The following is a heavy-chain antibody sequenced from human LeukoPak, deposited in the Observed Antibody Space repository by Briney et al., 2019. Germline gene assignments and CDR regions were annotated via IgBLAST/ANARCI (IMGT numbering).Heavy chain of an antibody. CDR3: ASQQRYRYAH. D-gene: IGHD5-18*01. CDR2: INHSGST. Sequence: PSETLSLTCAVYGGSFSGYYWNWIRQPPGKGLEWIGEINHSGSTYHNPSLKSRVTISVDTSKNQYSLRLNSVTAADTAVYYCASQQRYRYAHWGQGTLVTVSS. J-gene: IGHJ4*02. V-gene: IGHV4-34*01. CDR1: GGSFSGYY.